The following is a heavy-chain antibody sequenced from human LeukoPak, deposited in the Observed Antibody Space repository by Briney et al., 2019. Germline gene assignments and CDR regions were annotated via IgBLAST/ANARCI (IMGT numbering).Heavy chain of an antibody. J-gene: IGHJ4*02. CDR2: ISYDGSNK. Sequence: GGSLRLSCAASGFTFSSYAMHWVRQAPGKGLEWVAVISYDGSNKYYADSVKGRFTISRDNSKNTLYLQMNSLRAEDTAVYYCARDSVAIGADYLGQGTLVTVSS. CDR3: ARDSVAIGADY. CDR1: GFTFSSYA. V-gene: IGHV3-30*01.